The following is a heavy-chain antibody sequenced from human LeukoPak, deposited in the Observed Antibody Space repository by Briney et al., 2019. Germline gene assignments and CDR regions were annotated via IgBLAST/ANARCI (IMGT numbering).Heavy chain of an antibody. D-gene: IGHD3-9*01. Sequence: GGALRLSCAASGFTFSRYWVSWVREAPGKGREWGVNIKREGREKYYVDSEKGGVTNSRDNAKSSLYLQMNSLRAADKALYNCARDQSDYDNLSGYYYYYYLDVWGKGTPVTVSS. CDR2: IKREGREK. CDR3: ARDQSDYDNLSGYYYYYYLDV. J-gene: IGHJ6*03. CDR1: GFTFSRYW. V-gene: IGHV3-7*01.